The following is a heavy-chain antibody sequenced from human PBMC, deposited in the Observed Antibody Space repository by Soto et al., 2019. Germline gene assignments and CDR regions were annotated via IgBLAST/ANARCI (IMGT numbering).Heavy chain of an antibody. CDR1: GFIFSDAW. CDR3: SASFYWYDGSNYNQP. V-gene: IGHV3-15*07. J-gene: IGHJ5*02. Sequence: GGSLRLSCAASGFIFSDAWMNWVRQAPGKGLEWVGRIKSKTDGGTTDYAAPVKGRFTISRDDSKNTLYLQMNSLKTADTAVYYCSASFYWYDGSNYNQPWGQGTLVTVSS. D-gene: IGHD3-10*01. CDR2: IKSKTDGGTT.